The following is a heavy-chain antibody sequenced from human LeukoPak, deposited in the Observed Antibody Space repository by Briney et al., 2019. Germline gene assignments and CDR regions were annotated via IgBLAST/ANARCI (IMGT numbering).Heavy chain of an antibody. CDR2: ISGGGST. CDR1: GFTFSIYA. CDR3: AKGRNDYSNFVDY. J-gene: IGHJ4*02. V-gene: IGHV3-23*01. Sequence: TGGSLRLSCAASGFTFSIYAMSWVRQAPGKGLEWVSSISGGGSTYYVDSVKGRFTISRDISKSTLHLQMDSLRVEDTAVYYCAKGRNDYSNFVDYWGQGTLVTVSS. D-gene: IGHD4-11*01.